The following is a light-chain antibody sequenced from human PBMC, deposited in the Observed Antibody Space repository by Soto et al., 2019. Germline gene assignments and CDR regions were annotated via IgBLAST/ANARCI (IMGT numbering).Light chain of an antibody. CDR2: DVN. CDR1: GSDVGGYNF. J-gene: IGLJ2*01. V-gene: IGLV2-14*03. Sequence: QSALTQPASVSGSPGQSITISCTGTGSDVGGYNFVSWYQQHPGKAPKLMIYDVNIRPSGVSNRFSGSKSGNTASLTISGLQAEDEADYYCCSYASSSTRVIFGRGTKLTVL. CDR3: CSYASSSTRVI.